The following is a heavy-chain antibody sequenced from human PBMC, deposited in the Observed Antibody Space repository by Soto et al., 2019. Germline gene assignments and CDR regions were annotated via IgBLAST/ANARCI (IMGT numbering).Heavy chain of an antibody. CDR1: GYTFTAYH. D-gene: IGHD3-10*02. V-gene: IGHV1-2*02. CDR3: ARNMDYYYGRGSGNGHGV. J-gene: IGHJ6*02. Sequence: QVQLVKSGAEVKEPGDSVRVSCDASGYTFTAYHIHWVRQAPGQGLEWMGWINPKFGDTTYAQDFQGRVSMTRDMSISTVYMELSRLTSDDTAIYYCARNMDYYYGRGSGNGHGVWGQGTTVTVFS. CDR2: INPKFGDT.